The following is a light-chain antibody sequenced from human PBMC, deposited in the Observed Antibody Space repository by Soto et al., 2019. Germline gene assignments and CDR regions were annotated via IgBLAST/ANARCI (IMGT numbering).Light chain of an antibody. CDR1: SSKVGAGYD. V-gene: IGLV1-40*01. J-gene: IGLJ2*01. Sequence: QSVLTQPPSVSGAPGQRVTISCTGSSSKVGAGYDVHWYQQLPGTAPKVIIYGNSNRPSGVPDRFSGSKSGTSASLAITGLQAEDEADYYCNSYASSLSALVFGGGTKLTVL. CDR2: GNS. CDR3: NSYASSLSALV.